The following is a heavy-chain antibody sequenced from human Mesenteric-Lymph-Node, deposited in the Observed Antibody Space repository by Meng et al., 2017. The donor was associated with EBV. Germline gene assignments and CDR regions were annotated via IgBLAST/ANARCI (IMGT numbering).Heavy chain of an antibody. D-gene: IGHD2-15*01. V-gene: IGHV2-5*02. J-gene: IGHJ4*02. CDR3: AHSGICSPGACYSWYFDF. Sequence: QITLKESGPTLVKPRQTLTLICPSSGFSLTTRGVGVGWIRQPPGKALEWLALIYWDDDKRYSPSLNGRLTITKDTSKNQVVLTMTNMNPVDTATYYCAHSGICSPGACYSWYFDFWGQGTLVTVAS. CDR1: GFSLTTRGVG. CDR2: IYWDDDK.